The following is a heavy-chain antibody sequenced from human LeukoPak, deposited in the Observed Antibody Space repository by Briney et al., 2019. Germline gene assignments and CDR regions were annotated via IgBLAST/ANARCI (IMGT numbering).Heavy chain of an antibody. J-gene: IGHJ3*02. CDR2: TSYDGSNK. CDR3: ARGSIAARLQAFDI. V-gene: IGHV3-30*01. CDR1: GFTFSSYA. D-gene: IGHD6-6*01. Sequence: GGSLRLSCAASGFTFSSYAMHWVRQAPGKGLEWVAVTSYDGSNKYYADSVKGRFTISRDNSKNTLYLQMNSLRAEDTAVYYCARGSIAARLQAFDIWGQGTMVTVSS.